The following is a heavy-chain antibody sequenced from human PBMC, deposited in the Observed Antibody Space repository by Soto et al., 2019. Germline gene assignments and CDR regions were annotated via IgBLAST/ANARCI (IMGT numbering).Heavy chain of an antibody. CDR1: GGSLSGYY. J-gene: IGHJ6*02. V-gene: IGHV4-34*01. CDR2: INHSAST. Sequence: PSETLSLTCAVYGGSLSGYYWSWIRQTPGKGLEWIAEINHSASTGYNPSLKSRATISLDTSKNQISLNLSSVTAADSAVYSCTRRTTAVVPAPRHYYHGLDVWGQGTTVTVSS. D-gene: IGHD2-15*01. CDR3: TRRTTAVVPAPRHYYHGLDV.